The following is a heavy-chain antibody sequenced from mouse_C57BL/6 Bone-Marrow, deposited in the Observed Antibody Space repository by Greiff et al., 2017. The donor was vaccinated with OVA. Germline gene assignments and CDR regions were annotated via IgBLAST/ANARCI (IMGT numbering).Heavy chain of an antibody. CDR1: GYSITSGYY. Sequence: DVQLQESGPGLVKPSQSLSLTCSVTGYSITSGYYWNWIRQFPGNKLEWMGYISYDGSNNYNPSLKNRISITRDTSKNQFFLKLNSVTTEDTATYYCARDPSPYYGSSYFDYWGQGTTLTVSS. D-gene: IGHD1-1*01. J-gene: IGHJ2*01. CDR2: ISYDGSN. V-gene: IGHV3-6*01. CDR3: ARDPSPYYGSSYFDY.